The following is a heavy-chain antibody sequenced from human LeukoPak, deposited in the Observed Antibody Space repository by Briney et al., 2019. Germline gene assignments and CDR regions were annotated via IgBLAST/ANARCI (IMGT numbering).Heavy chain of an antibody. Sequence: ASVKVSCKASGYPFISYGITWVRQAPGQGLEWMGWINPNSGGTNFARNFRGRVTMTRDKSITTAFMELRGLTFDDTAVYYCARDYGWGSDRWGQGTLVTVSS. D-gene: IGHD2-2*03. V-gene: IGHV1-2*02. CDR2: INPNSGGT. CDR1: GYPFISYG. J-gene: IGHJ4*02. CDR3: ARDYGWGSDR.